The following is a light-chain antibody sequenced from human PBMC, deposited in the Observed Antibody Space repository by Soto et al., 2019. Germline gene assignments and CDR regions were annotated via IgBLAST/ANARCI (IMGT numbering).Light chain of an antibody. Sequence: DIVMTQSPLSLPVTPGEPASISCRSSQSLLHTNGYYYLDWYLQKPGQSPQVLIYLASNRAPGVPDRFSGSGSDTDFTLKISRVEAEDVGVYFCMQVLQTPTFGQGTKLEIK. CDR1: QSLLHTNGYYY. CDR3: MQVLQTPT. J-gene: IGKJ2*01. V-gene: IGKV2-28*01. CDR2: LAS.